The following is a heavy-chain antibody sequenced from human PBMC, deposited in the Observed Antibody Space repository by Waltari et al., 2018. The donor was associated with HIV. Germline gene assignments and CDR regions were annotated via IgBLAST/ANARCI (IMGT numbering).Heavy chain of an antibody. D-gene: IGHD2-2*01. CDR3: ARDRGFCSSTSCYVLDY. CDR1: GGTFSSYA. V-gene: IGHV1-69*01. Sequence: QVQLVQSGAEVKKPGSSVKVSCKASGGTFSSYAISWVRPAPGQGLEWMGGIIPIFNKANYAQKFQGRVTITADESTSTAYMELSSLRSEDTAVYYCARDRGFCSSTSCYVLDYWGQGTLVTVSS. J-gene: IGHJ4*02. CDR2: IIPIFNKA.